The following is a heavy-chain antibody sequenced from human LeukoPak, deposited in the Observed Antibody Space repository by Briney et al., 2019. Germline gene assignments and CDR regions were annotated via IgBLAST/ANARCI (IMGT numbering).Heavy chain of an antibody. V-gene: IGHV1-69*04. CDR1: GGTFSSYA. CDR2: IIPILGIA. J-gene: IGHJ4*02. CDR3: ASHPGDYYDSSGYPDY. D-gene: IGHD3-22*01. Sequence: SVKVSCKASGGTFSSYAISLVRQAPGQGLEWMGRIIPILGIANYAQKFQGRVTITADKSTSTAYMELSSLRSEDTAVYYCASHPGDYYDSSGYPDYWGQGTLVTVSS.